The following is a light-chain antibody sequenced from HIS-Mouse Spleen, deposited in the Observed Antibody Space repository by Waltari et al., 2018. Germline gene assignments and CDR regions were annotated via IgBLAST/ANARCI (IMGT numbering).Light chain of an antibody. Sequence: SYELTRPPSVSLSPGQTARITRSGDALPQKYAYWYQQKSGQDPVLVIYEDSKRPSGRPARFSGSSSGTMATLTISGAQVEDEADYYCYSTDSSGNHRVFGGGTKLTVL. CDR1: ALPQKY. CDR2: EDS. J-gene: IGLJ2*01. CDR3: YSTDSSGNHRV. V-gene: IGLV3-10*01.